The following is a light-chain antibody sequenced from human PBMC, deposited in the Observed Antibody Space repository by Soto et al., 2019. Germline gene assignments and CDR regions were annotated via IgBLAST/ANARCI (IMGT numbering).Light chain of an antibody. CDR2: VAS. V-gene: IGKV1-39*01. CDR3: QQYGSSPRT. J-gene: IGKJ1*01. CDR1: QSISTY. Sequence: DIQMTQFPSSLSAAAGVSVPINCRASQSISTYLNWYQQKPGKAPKLLILVASTLPSGVPSRFSGSGSGTDFTLTISSLQPEDFAVYYCQQYGSSPRTFGQGTKVDIK.